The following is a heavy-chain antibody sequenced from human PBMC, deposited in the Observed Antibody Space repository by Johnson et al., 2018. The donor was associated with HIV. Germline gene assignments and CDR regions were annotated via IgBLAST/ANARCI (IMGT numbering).Heavy chain of an antibody. CDR2: ISYDGSDK. J-gene: IGHJ3*01. CDR3: VKDGAHSGSHHDAFDV. V-gene: IGHV3-30*04. CDR1: GFTFSSYA. Sequence: VQLVESGGGVVQPGRSLRLSCAASGFTFSSYAMHWVRQAPAKGLEWVAVISYDGSDKYYAASVKGRFTISRDNSKNTVFLEMNSLTAEETGMYYCVKDGAHSGSHHDAFDVWGRGTVVTVSS. D-gene: IGHD1-26*01.